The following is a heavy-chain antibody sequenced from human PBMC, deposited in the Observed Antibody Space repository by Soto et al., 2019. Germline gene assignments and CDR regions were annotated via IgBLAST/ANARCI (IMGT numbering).Heavy chain of an antibody. CDR3: AHSYVEMATTPFDY. CDR1: GFSLSTSGVG. CDR2: IYWDDDK. D-gene: IGHD1-1*01. V-gene: IGHV2-5*02. Sequence: QITLKESGPTLVKPTQTLTLTCTFSGFSLSTSGVGVGWMRQPPGKALEWLALIYWDDDKRYSPSLKSRLTITKDTSKNQVVLTMTNMDPVDTATYYCAHSYVEMATTPFDYWGQGTLVTVSS. J-gene: IGHJ4*02.